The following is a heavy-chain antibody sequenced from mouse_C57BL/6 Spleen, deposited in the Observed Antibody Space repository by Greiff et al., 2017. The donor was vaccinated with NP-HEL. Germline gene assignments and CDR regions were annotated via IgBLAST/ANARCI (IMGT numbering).Heavy chain of an antibody. D-gene: IGHD4-1*01. CDR3: ARFGTGTAWFAY. Sequence: QVQLQQSGAELVMPGASVKLSCKASGYTFTSYWMHWVKQRPGQGLEWIGEIDPSDSYTNYNQKFKGKSTLTVDKSSSTAYMQLSSLTSEDSAVYYCARFGTGTAWFAYWGQGTLVTVSA. CDR1: GYTFTSYW. CDR2: IDPSDSYT. J-gene: IGHJ3*01. V-gene: IGHV1-69*01.